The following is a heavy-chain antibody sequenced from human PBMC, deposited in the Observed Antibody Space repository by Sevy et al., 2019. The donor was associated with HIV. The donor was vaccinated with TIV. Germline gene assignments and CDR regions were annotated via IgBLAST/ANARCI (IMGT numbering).Heavy chain of an antibody. CDR3: AKVAPADFVRWAFDI. CDR1: GGTFSSYA. D-gene: IGHD3-3*01. J-gene: IGHJ3*02. Sequence: ASVKVSCKASGGTFSSYAISWVRQAPGQGLEWMGGIIPILGIANYAQKFQGRVTITADKSTSTAYMELRSLRSEDTAVYYCAKVAPADFVRWAFDIWGQGTMVTVSS. CDR2: IIPILGIA. V-gene: IGHV1-69*10.